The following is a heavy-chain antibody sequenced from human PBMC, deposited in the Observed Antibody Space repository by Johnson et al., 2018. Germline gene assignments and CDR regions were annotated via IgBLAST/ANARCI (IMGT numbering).Heavy chain of an antibody. Sequence: QVQLVESGGGVVQPERSLRLSCAASGFTFSNYGIHWVRQAPGKGLEWVAVISYDGNTKYYAASVKGRFTISRDNSENRLYLQMNSLRVEDTAGYYCAKAGEDSSWYTDYWGQGTLVTVSS. CDR3: AKAGEDSSWYTDY. CDR1: GFTFSNYG. D-gene: IGHD6-13*01. CDR2: ISYDGNTK. V-gene: IGHV3-30*18. J-gene: IGHJ4*02.